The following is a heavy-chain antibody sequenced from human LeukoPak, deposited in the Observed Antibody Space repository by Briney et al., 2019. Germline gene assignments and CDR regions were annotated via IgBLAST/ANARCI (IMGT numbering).Heavy chain of an antibody. CDR3: AGDGAQWELLKWFDP. D-gene: IGHD1-26*01. CDR2: IYYSGSI. CDR1: GGSISSSSYY. J-gene: IGHJ5*02. V-gene: IGHV4-39*07. Sequence: SETLSLTCTVSGGSISSSSYYWGWIRQPPGKGLEWIGSIYYSGSIYYNPSLKSRVTISVDTSKNQFSLKLSSVTAADTAVYYCAGDGAQWELLKWFDPWGQGTLVTVSS.